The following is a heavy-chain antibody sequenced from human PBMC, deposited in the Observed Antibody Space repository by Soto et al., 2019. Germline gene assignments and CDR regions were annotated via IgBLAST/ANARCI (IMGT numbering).Heavy chain of an antibody. V-gene: IGHV3-11*06. D-gene: IGHD1-1*01. CDR2: SSNSGTFS. CDR3: ARSGDNYNRLDY. J-gene: IGHJ4*02. Sequence: QVQLVESGGGLVKPGGSLRLSCEGSGFTFSDYYISWISQAPGKGLEWISYSSNSGTFSRYADSVKGRFSISRDNTKNVLYLQMNSLRAEDTAVYYCARSGDNYNRLDYWGQGTPVTVSS. CDR1: GFTFSDYY.